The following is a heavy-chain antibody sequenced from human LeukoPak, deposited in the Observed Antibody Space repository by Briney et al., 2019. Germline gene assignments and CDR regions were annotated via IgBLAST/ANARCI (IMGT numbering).Heavy chain of an antibody. D-gene: IGHD3-10*01. V-gene: IGHV3-7*01. CDR1: GFTFSSYW. Sequence: GGSLRLSCAASGFTFSSYWMTWVRQAPGKGLEWVANIKQDGSEKYYVDYVKGRFTISRDNAKNSLYLQMNGLRAEDTAVYYCARGSYGVFDYWGQGTLVTVSS. J-gene: IGHJ4*02. CDR3: ARGSYGVFDY. CDR2: IKQDGSEK.